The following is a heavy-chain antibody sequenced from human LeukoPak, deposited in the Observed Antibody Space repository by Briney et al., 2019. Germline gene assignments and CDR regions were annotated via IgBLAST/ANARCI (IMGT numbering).Heavy chain of an antibody. CDR2: ISAYNGNT. CDR1: GYTFTSYG. J-gene: IGHJ6*02. V-gene: IGHV1-18*01. CDR3: ARGDRIVVVPAAIDLYYYGMDV. Sequence: ASVKVSCKASGYTFTSYGISWVRQAPGQGLEWMGWISAYNGNTNYAQKLQGRVTMTTDTSTSTAYMELRSLRSDDTAVYYCARGDRIVVVPAAIDLYYYGMDVWGQGTTVTVSS. D-gene: IGHD2-2*01.